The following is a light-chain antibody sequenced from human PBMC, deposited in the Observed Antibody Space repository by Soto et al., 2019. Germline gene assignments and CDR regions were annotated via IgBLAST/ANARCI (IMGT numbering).Light chain of an antibody. J-gene: IGKJ4*01. V-gene: IGKV3-20*01. CDR3: QQYGNSPLT. Sequence: EIVLTQSPVTLSLSPGEEATLSCRASHSVTTRYLAWYQQKPGQAPRLLMYGASNRATGIPDRFSGSGSGTDFTLTISGLEPEDFAVYYCQQYGNSPLTFGGGTKVDIK. CDR2: GAS. CDR1: HSVTTRY.